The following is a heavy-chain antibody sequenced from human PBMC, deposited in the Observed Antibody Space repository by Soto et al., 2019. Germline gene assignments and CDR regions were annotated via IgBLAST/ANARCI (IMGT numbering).Heavy chain of an antibody. CDR2: ISGSDGST. V-gene: IGHV3-23*01. CDR1: GFTFSTYA. J-gene: IGHJ4*02. CDR3: AKHLHYFDY. Sequence: ESGGGLVQPGGSLRLSCAASGFTFSTYAMTWVRQAPGKGLEWVSGISGSDGSTYYADSLKGRFTISRDNSKNTLYLQMNSLRAEDTAVYYCAKHLHYFDYWGQGTLVTVSS.